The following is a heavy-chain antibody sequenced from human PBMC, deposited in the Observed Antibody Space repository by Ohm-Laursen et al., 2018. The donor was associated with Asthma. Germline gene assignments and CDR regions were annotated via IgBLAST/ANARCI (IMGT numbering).Heavy chain of an antibody. J-gene: IGHJ4*02. Sequence: SQTLSLTCTVSGGSISSGGYYWSWIRQHPGKGLEWIAYIYYTGNTYYNPSLKSRITMSVDTSKNQFSLRLSSVTAADTAVYFCARARHTSYEESSGYYCFDYWGQGTLVTVSP. CDR2: IYYTGNT. CDR1: GGSISSGGYY. V-gene: IGHV4-31*03. CDR3: ARARHTSYEESSGYYCFDY. D-gene: IGHD3-22*01.